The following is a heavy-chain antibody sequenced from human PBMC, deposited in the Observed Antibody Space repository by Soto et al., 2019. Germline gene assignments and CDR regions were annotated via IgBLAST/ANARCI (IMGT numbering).Heavy chain of an antibody. CDR2: KFPTGSS. D-gene: IGHD6-6*01. J-gene: IGHJ6*02. Sequence: QVQLQESGPQLVKTSETLSLTCIVSGISFNSYYWAWIRQPVGEGLEWIGHKFPTGSSTYSPSLESRVTISLDKSTNQVSLTLTSVTPADSGVYYCATLYSSFSYTGMDVWGQGTAVTVSS. V-gene: IGHV4-4*07. CDR1: GISFNSYY. CDR3: ATLYSSFSYTGMDV.